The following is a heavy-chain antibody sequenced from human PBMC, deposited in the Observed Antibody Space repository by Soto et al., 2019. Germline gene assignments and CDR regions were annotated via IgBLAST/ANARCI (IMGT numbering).Heavy chain of an antibody. Sequence: QVQLQESGPGLVKSSQTLSLTCTVSGGSISSGGYYWSWIRQHPGKRLEWIGYIYYSGSTYYNPSLKSRVTISVDTSKNQFALKLSSVTAADTAVYYCAGIYSGRPGGTLRYWGQGTLVTVSS. CDR2: IYYSGST. D-gene: IGHD1-26*01. CDR3: AGIYSGRPGGTLRY. CDR1: GGSISSGGYY. J-gene: IGHJ4*02. V-gene: IGHV4-31*03.